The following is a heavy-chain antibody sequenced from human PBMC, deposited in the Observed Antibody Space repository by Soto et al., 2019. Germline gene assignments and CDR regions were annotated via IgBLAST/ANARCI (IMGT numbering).Heavy chain of an antibody. CDR3: AREGRGKKAGYNGLVSLGY. Sequence: QVQLVQSGAEVKTPGSSLEVSCKVSGSRFSNYVISWVRQAPGHGLEWLGRIIPIFNSTKYAQNFQGRVTMTADKSTSTASLELSSLRADDTAVYYCAREGRGKKAGYNGLVSLGYWGQGTLVTVSS. J-gene: IGHJ4*02. CDR2: IIPIFNST. V-gene: IGHV1-69*06. CDR1: GSRFSNYV. D-gene: IGHD2-2*02.